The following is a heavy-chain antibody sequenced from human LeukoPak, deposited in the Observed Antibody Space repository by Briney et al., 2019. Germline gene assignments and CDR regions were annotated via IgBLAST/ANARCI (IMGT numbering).Heavy chain of an antibody. CDR3: ARGHYDFAP. J-gene: IGHJ5*02. CDR1: GGSITDHY. CDR2: IYNTEAP. Sequence: LETLSLTCSVSGGSITDHYWSWIRQPPGKGLEWIAYIYNTEAPNYNPSLNARVTMSLDMSKNQFSLRLSSVTAADTAVYYCARGHYDFAPWGQGILVTVSS. V-gene: IGHV4-59*08. D-gene: IGHD3-16*01.